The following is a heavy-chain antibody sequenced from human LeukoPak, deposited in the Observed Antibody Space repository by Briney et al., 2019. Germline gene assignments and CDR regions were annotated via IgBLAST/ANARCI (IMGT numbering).Heavy chain of an antibody. D-gene: IGHD3-22*01. Sequence: GGSLRLSCAASGFTFSSYAMSWVRQAPGKGLEWVSAISGSGGSTYYADSVKGRFTISRDNSKNTLYLQMNSLRAEDTAVYYCAKGVSSHYQYNWFDPWGQGTLVTVSS. V-gene: IGHV3-23*01. CDR1: GFTFSSYA. CDR3: AKGVSSHYQYNWFDP. CDR2: ISGSGGST. J-gene: IGHJ5*02.